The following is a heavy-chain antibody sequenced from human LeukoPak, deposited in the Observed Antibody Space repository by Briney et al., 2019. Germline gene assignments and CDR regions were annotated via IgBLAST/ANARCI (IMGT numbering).Heavy chain of an antibody. CDR1: GGSISSGDYY. V-gene: IGHV4-30-4*08. CDR2: IYYSGST. Sequence: PSQTLSLTCIVSGGSISSGDYYWSWIRQPPGKGLEWIGYIYYSGSTYYNPSLKSRVTISVDTSKNLFSLKLSSVTAADTAVYYCARNFQSREFDYWGQGTLITVSS. CDR3: ARNFQSREFDY. J-gene: IGHJ4*02.